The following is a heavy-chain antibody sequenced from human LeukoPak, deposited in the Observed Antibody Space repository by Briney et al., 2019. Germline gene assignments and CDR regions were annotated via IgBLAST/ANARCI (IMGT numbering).Heavy chain of an antibody. J-gene: IGHJ4*02. V-gene: IGHV4-38-2*01. Sequence: SETLSLTCAVSDYSISSGYYWGWIRQPPGKGLEGIGSIYHSGNTYYNPSLKSRVTISVDTSKNQFSVKLNSVTAAETAVYYCARVRYYGSGTYPIVGPFDYWGQGTLVTVSS. CDR1: DYSISSGYY. CDR3: ARVRYYGSGTYPIVGPFDY. CDR2: IYHSGNT. D-gene: IGHD3-10*01.